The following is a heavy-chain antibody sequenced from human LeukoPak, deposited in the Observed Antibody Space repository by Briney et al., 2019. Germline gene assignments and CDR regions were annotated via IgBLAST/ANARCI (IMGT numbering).Heavy chain of an antibody. CDR2: IWYDGSNK. D-gene: IGHD6-19*01. CDR1: GFTFSSYG. J-gene: IGHJ4*02. Sequence: HPGRSLRLSCAASGFTFSSYGMHWVRQAPGKGLEWVAVIWYDGSNKYYADSVKGRSTISRDNSKNTLYLQMNSLRAEDTAVYYCAREDFRIAVAGTFDYWGQGTLVTVSS. CDR3: AREDFRIAVAGTFDY. V-gene: IGHV3-33*01.